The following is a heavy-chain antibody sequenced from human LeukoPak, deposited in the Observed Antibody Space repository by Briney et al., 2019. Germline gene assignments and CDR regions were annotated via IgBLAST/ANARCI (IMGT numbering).Heavy chain of an antibody. CDR1: GFTFSSYG. CDR3: AKEGAVLGEYYYYHMDV. Sequence: GRSLRLSCAASGFTFSSYGMHWVRQAPGKGLEWVAVIWYGGSNKYYADSVKGRFTISRDNSKNTLYLQMNSLRAEDTAVYYCAKEGAVLGEYYYYHMDVWGKGTTVTVSS. J-gene: IGHJ6*03. CDR2: IWYGGSNK. V-gene: IGHV3-30*18. D-gene: IGHD3-16*01.